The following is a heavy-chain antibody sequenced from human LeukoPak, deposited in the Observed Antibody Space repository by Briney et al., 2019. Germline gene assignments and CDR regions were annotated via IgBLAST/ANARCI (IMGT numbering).Heavy chain of an antibody. CDR1: GGSISSYY. J-gene: IGHJ5*02. CDR2: IYTSGST. Sequence: PSETLSLTCTVSGGSISSYYWSWIRQPAGKGLEWIGRIYTSGSTNYNPSLKSRVTISVDTSKNQFSLKLSSVTAADTAVYYCARAHGVPAASWFDPWGQGTLVTVSS. CDR3: ARAHGVPAASWFDP. V-gene: IGHV4-4*07. D-gene: IGHD2-2*01.